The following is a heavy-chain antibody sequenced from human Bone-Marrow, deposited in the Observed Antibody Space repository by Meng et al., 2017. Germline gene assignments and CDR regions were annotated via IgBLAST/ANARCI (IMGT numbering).Heavy chain of an antibody. V-gene: IGHV1-2*02. D-gene: IGHD3-10*01. CDR2: INPNSGGT. CDR1: GYTFTGYY. Sequence: ASVKVSCKASGYTFTGYYMHWVRQAPGQGLEWMGWINPNSGGTYYAQKFQGRVTMTRDTSISTAYMELSRLRSDDTAVYYCAREPYYGSGSPIDYWGQGTLVTVSS. J-gene: IGHJ4*02. CDR3: AREPYYGSGSPIDY.